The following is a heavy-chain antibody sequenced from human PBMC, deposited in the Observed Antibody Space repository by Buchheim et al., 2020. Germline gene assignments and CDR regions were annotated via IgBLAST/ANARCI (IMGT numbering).Heavy chain of an antibody. CDR2: ISDTTRNT. V-gene: IGHV3-11*06. J-gene: IGHJ6*02. D-gene: IGHD3-10*01. CDR3: ARAELGSAVGYFYEMDV. Sequence: QVQLVESGGGLVKPGGSLRLSCAASGFSFSDYYMSWIRQAPGKGLEWIAYISDTTRNTNYADSVRGRFTISRDNANNSLYLQMNSLRADDTAVYYCARAELGSAVGYFYEMDVWGQGTT. CDR1: GFSFSDYY.